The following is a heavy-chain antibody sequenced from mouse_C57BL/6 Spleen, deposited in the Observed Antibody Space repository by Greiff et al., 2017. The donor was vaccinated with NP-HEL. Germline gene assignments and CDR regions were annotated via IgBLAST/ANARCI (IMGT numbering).Heavy chain of an antibody. D-gene: IGHD3-3*01. Sequence: QVQLQQSGAELVRPGTSVKVSCKASGYAFTNYLIEWVKQRPGQGLEWIGVINPGSGGTNYNEKFKGKATLTADKSSSTAYMQLSSLTSEDSAVYFCARKRGQHSYYGYWGHGTTLTVAS. CDR3: ARKRGQHSYYGY. CDR2: INPGSGGT. J-gene: IGHJ2*01. CDR1: GYAFTNYL. V-gene: IGHV1-54*01.